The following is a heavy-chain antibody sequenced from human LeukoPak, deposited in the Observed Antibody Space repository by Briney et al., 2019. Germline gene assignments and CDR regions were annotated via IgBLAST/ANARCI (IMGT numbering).Heavy chain of an antibody. V-gene: IGHV4-59*08. J-gene: IGHJ2*01. D-gene: IGHD2-15*01. CDR3: ARSATATPAFDL. Sequence: SETLSLTCAVYGGSFSGYYWSWIRQPPGKGLEWIGYIYYSGTTNYNPSLKSRVTISVDTSKNQFSLKVTSVTAADTAVYYCARSATATPAFDLWGRGTLVTVSS. CDR1: GGSFSGYY. CDR2: IYYSGTT.